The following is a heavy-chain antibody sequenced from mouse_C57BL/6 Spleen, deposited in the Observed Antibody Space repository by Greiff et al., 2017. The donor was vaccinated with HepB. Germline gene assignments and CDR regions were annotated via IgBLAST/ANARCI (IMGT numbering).Heavy chain of an antibody. J-gene: IGHJ4*01. V-gene: IGHV2-2*01. CDR2: IWSGGST. Sequence: VQLQQSGPGLVQPSQSLSITCTVSGFSLTSYGVHWVRQSPGKGLEWLGVIWSGGSTDYNAAFISRLSISKDNSKSQVFFKMNSLQADDTAIYYCARNYYGSSLYAMDYWGQGTSVTVSS. CDR3: ARNYYGSSLYAMDY. D-gene: IGHD1-1*01. CDR1: GFSLTSYG.